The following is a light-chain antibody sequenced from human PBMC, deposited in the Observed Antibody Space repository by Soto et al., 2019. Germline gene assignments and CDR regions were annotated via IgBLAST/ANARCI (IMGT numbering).Light chain of an antibody. CDR1: QSVSSSY. J-gene: IGKJ1*01. CDR2: GAS. V-gene: IGKV3-20*01. Sequence: EIVLTQSPGTLSLSPRERATLSCRASQSVSSSYLAWYQQKPDQAPRLLIYGASSRATGIPDRFSGSGSGTDFTLTISRLEPEDFAVYYCQQYGSSLWTFGQGTKVDIK. CDR3: QQYGSSLWT.